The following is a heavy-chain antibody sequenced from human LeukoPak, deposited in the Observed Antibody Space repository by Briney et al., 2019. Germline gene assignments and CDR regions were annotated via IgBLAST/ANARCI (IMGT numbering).Heavy chain of an antibody. CDR1: GFSFSNAW. J-gene: IGHJ2*01. CDR2: IKSEIDGETT. D-gene: IGHD4-17*01. V-gene: IGHV3-15*01. CDR3: TTYKVTTAFDL. Sequence: PGGSLRLSCAASGFSFSNAWMTWVRQAPGKGLEWVGRIKSEIDGETTDYTEPVKGRFTISRDVSKNTLYLQMNSLKSEDTAVYYCTTYKVTTAFDLWGRGTLVTVSS.